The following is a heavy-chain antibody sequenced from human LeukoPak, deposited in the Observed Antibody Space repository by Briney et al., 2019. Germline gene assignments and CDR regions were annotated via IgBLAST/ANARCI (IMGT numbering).Heavy chain of an antibody. CDR1: GYTFTSYD. CDR2: MNPNSGNT. CDR3: ARSPTRYPQGYYYYGMDV. D-gene: IGHD3-16*01. V-gene: IGHV1-8*01. Sequence: GASVKVSCKASGYTFTSYDINWVRQATGQGLEWMGWMNPNSGNTGYAQKFQGRVTMTRNTSISTAYMELSSLRSEDTAVYYCARSPTRYPQGYYYYGMDVWGQGTTVTVSS. J-gene: IGHJ6*02.